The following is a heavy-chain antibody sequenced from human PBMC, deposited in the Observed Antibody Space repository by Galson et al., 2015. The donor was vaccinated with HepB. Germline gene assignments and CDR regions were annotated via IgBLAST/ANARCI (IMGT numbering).Heavy chain of an antibody. V-gene: IGHV3-23*01. CDR1: GFTFSSYA. D-gene: IGHD1-1*01. CDR3: AKASTTGTTIIPRYYY. CDR2: ISGSGGTT. Sequence: SLRLSCAGSGFTFSSYAMTWVRKAPGRGREWVSSISGSGGTTYYADSVKGRFTISRDNSKNTLYLQMNSLRAEDTAVYYCAKASTTGTTIIPRYYYWGQGTLVTVSS. J-gene: IGHJ4*02.